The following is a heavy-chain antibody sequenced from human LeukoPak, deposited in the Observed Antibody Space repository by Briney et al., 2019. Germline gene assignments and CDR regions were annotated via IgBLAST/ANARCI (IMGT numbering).Heavy chain of an antibody. D-gene: IGHD2-15*01. CDR1: GFTFSSYA. J-gene: IGHJ4*02. Sequence: PGGSLRLSCAASGFTFSSYAMSWVRQAPGKGLEWVSVISGSGGSTYYADSVKGRFTISRDNSKNTLYLQMNSLRAEDTAVYYCAKARSGLVAAGAQYWGQGTLVTVSS. V-gene: IGHV3-23*01. CDR3: AKARSGLVAAGAQY. CDR2: ISGSGGST.